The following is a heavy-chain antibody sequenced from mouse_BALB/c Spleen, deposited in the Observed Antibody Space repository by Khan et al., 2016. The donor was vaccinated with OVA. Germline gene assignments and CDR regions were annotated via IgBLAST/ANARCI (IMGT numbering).Heavy chain of an antibody. CDR1: GFSLSRYN. CDR3: ARAYYRYDGYYAMDY. J-gene: IGHJ4*01. Sequence: QVQLKESGPGLVAPSQSLSITCTVSGFSLSRYNIHWVRQPPGKGLEWLGRIWGGGGTDYNSTLKSRLSIRKDNSKSQVLLKMNSLQTDDTAMYYCARAYYRYDGYYAMDYWGQGTSVTVSS. V-gene: IGHV2-6-4*01. CDR2: IWGGGGT. D-gene: IGHD2-14*01.